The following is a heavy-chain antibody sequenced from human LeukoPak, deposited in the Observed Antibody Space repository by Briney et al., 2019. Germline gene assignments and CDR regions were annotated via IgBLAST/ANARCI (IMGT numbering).Heavy chain of an antibody. V-gene: IGHV3-23*01. D-gene: IGHD3-22*01. Sequence: GGSLRLSCAASGFIFSNYAMSWVRQAPGKGLQWVSAISGSGGSTYYADSVKGRFTISRDNSKNTLYLQMNSLRAEDTAVYYCAKDTSAMIVVVITTLDYWGQGTLVTVSS. J-gene: IGHJ4*02. CDR1: GFIFSNYA. CDR2: ISGSGGST. CDR3: AKDTSAMIVVVITTLDY.